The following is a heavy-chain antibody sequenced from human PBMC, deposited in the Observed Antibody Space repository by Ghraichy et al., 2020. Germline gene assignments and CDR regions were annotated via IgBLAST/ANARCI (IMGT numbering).Heavy chain of an antibody. V-gene: IGHV4-34*01. Sequence: SQTLSLTCAVYGGSFSGYYWSWIRQPPGKGLEWIGEINHSGSTNYNPSLKSRVTISVDTSKNQFSLKLSSVTAADTAVYYCARNPRLRFLEWLSNLGYFDLWGRGTLVTVSS. J-gene: IGHJ2*01. CDR2: INHSGST. CDR1: GGSFSGYY. D-gene: IGHD3-3*01. CDR3: ARNPRLRFLEWLSNLGYFDL.